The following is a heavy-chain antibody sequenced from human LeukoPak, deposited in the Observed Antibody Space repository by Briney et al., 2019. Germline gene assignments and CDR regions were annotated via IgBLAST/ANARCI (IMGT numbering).Heavy chain of an antibody. CDR1: GGSISSYY. J-gene: IGHJ6*02. D-gene: IGHD3-22*01. CDR3: ARGANYKWFLPHYYYYYGMDV. V-gene: IGHV4-59*01. CDR2: IYYSGST. Sequence: SETLSLTCTVSGGSISSYYRSWIRQPPGKGLEWIGYIYYSGSTNYNPSLKSRVTISVDTSKNQFSLKLSSVTAADTAVYYCARGANYKWFLPHYYYYYGMDVWGQGTTVTVSS.